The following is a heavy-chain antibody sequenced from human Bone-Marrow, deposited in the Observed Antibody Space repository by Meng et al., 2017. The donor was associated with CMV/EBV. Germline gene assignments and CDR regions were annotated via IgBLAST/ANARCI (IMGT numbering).Heavy chain of an antibody. CDR1: GFTFSSYW. CDR3: ASWGSITIFGVANPYYYGKDV. J-gene: IGHJ6*02. Sequence: GESLKISCAASGFTFSSYWMHWVRQAPGKGLVWVSRINSDGSSTSYADSVKGRFTISRDNAKNTLYLQMNSLRAEDTAVYYCASWGSITIFGVANPYYYGKDVWGQTTTATVSS. D-gene: IGHD3-3*01. V-gene: IGHV3-74*01. CDR2: INSDGSST.